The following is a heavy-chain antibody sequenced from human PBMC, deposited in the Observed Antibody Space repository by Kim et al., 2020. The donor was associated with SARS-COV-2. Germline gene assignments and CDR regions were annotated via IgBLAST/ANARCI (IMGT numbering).Heavy chain of an antibody. J-gene: IGHJ3*02. V-gene: IGHV4-31*02. Sequence: PSLKSRVTISVDTSKNQFSLKLSSLTAADTAVYYCARARITMIVVDAFDIWGQGTMVTVSS. D-gene: IGHD3-22*01. CDR3: ARARITMIVVDAFDI.